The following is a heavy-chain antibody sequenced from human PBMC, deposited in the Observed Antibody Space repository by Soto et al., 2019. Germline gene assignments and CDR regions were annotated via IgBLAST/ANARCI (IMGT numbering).Heavy chain of an antibody. J-gene: IGHJ6*02. CDR1: GYTFTNYW. Sequence: GESLKISCKGSGYTFTNYWIGWVRQMPGKGLEWMGIIYPGDSDTKYNPSFQGQVTISADKSITTTYLRWTSLKASGTAIYYCAASIFYYGMDVWGQGTTVTVS. CDR3: AASIFYYGMDV. CDR2: IYPGDSDT. V-gene: IGHV5-51*01.